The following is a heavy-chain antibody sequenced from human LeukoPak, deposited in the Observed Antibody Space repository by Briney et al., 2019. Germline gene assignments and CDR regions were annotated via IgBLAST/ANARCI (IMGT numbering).Heavy chain of an antibody. J-gene: IGHJ4*02. CDR3: AREETTVTTRSNFDY. CDR1: GFTFSSYA. CDR2: ISASGGST. V-gene: IGHV3-23*01. Sequence: GGSLRLSCAASGFTFSSYAMSWVRQAPGKGLEWVSAISASGGSTYYADSMKGRFTISRDNAKNSLYLQMNSLRAEDTAVYYCAREETTVTTRSNFDYWGQGTLVTVSS. D-gene: IGHD4-17*01.